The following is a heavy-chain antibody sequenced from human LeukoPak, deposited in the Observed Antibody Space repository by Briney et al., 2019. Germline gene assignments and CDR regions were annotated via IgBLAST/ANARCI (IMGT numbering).Heavy chain of an antibody. CDR2: IYHSGST. CDR1: GGSISSSSYY. D-gene: IGHD3-10*01. Sequence: SETLSLTCTVSGGSISSSSYYWSWIRQPPGKGLEWIGYIYHSGSTYYNPSLKSRVTISVDRSKNQFSLKLSSVTAADTAVYYCARGGYYYGSGSLYWGQGTLVTVSS. V-gene: IGHV4-30-2*01. CDR3: ARGGYYYGSGSLY. J-gene: IGHJ4*02.